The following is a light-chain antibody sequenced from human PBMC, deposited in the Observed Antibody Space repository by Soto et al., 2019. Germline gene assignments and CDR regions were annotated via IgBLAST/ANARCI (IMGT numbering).Light chain of an antibody. V-gene: IGKV3D-20*02. CDR2: GAS. Sequence: EIVLTQSPGTLSLSAGERATLSCRASQSVSSNQLAWYQQRPGQAPRLLIYGASSRAAGIPDRFSGSGSGTDFTLTISSLEPEDFAVYYCQQRSNWPLTFGGGTKVEIK. J-gene: IGKJ4*01. CDR1: QSVSSNQ. CDR3: QQRSNWPLT.